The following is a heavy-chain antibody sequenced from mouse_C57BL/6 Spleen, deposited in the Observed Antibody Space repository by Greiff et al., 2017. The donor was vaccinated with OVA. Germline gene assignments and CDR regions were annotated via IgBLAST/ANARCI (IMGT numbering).Heavy chain of an antibody. Sequence: VQLQQPGAELVRPGSSVKLSCKASGYTFTSSWMHWVKQRPIQGLEWIGNIDPSDSETHYNQKFKDKATLTVDKSSSTAYMQLSSLTSEDSAVYYCARDLLWLRRGNWYFDVWGTGTTVTVSS. CDR3: ARDLLWLRRGNWYFDV. D-gene: IGHD2-2*01. J-gene: IGHJ1*03. CDR2: IDPSDSET. V-gene: IGHV1-52*01. CDR1: GYTFTSSW.